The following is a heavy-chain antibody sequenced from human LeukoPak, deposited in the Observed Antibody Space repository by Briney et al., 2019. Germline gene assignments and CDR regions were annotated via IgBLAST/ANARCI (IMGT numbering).Heavy chain of an antibody. J-gene: IGHJ4*02. D-gene: IGHD6-19*01. CDR2: INPNSGGT. CDR1: GYTFTGYY. V-gene: IGHV1-2*02. Sequence: ASVKVSCKASGYTFTGYYMHWVRQAPGQGLEWMGWINPNSGGTNYAQKFQGRVTMTRDTSISTAHMELSRLRSDDTAVYYCARDRTIAVAGTGGYWGQGTLVTVSS. CDR3: ARDRTIAVAGTGGY.